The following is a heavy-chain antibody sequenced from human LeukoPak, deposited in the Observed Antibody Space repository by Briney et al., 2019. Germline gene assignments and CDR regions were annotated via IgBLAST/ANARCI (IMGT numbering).Heavy chain of an antibody. J-gene: IGHJ6*03. CDR3: ARVSYCSSTSCYKAPYYYYYYMDV. Sequence: SETLSLTCTVSGGSISSYYWSWIRQPPGKGLEWIGYIYHSGSTYYNPSLKSRVTISVDRSKNQFSLKLSSVTAADTAVYYCARVSYCSSTSCYKAPYYYYYYMDVWGKGTTVTVSS. V-gene: IGHV4-59*12. D-gene: IGHD2-2*02. CDR2: IYHSGST. CDR1: GGSISSYY.